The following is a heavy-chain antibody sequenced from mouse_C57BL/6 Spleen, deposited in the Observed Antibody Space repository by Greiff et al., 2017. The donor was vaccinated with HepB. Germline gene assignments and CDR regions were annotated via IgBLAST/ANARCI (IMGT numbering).Heavy chain of an antibody. V-gene: IGHV5-17*01. CDR2: ISSGSSTI. J-gene: IGHJ4*01. Sequence: EVQVVESGGGLVKPGGSLQLSCAASGFTFSDYGMHWVRQAPEKGLEWVAYISSGSSTIYYADTVKGRFTISRDNAKHTLFLQMTSLRSEDTAMYYCARGYDVDYAMDYWGQGTSVTVSS. D-gene: IGHD2-2*01. CDR1: GFTFSDYG. CDR3: ARGYDVDYAMDY.